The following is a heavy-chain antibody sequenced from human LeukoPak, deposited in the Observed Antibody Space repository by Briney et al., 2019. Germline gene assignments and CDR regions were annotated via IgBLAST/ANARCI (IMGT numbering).Heavy chain of an antibody. CDR2: MKGDGTKK. V-gene: IGHV3-7*01. CDR1: GFTFTDYW. Sequence: GSLRLSCAVSGFTFTDYWMTWVRQAPGKGLEWVANMKGDGTKKNYVDSVKGRFAISGDSATNAVYLQLTSLRADDTAVYYCARDTSPYIGTVWSDAFDIWGQGTMVTVSS. CDR3: ARDTSPYIGTVWSDAFDI. J-gene: IGHJ3*02. D-gene: IGHD6-13*01.